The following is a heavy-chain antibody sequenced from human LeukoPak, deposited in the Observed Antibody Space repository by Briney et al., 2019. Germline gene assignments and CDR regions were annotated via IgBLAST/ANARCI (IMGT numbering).Heavy chain of an antibody. D-gene: IGHD3-10*01. Sequence: GGSLRLSCAASGFIFSSYAMHWVRQAPGKGLEWVAVISYDGSNKCYADSVKGRFTISRDNSKNTLYLQMNSLRPEDTAVYYCARDPYGSGSYCPGDYWGQGTLVTVSS. CDR2: ISYDGSNK. J-gene: IGHJ4*02. CDR3: ARDPYGSGSYCPGDY. V-gene: IGHV3-30*04. CDR1: GFIFSSYA.